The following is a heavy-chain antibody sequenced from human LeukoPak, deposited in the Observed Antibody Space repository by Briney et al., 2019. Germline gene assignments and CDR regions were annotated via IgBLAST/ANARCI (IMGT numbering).Heavy chain of an antibody. CDR1: GFTFSSYA. V-gene: IGHV3-30*04. J-gene: IGHJ4*02. D-gene: IGHD2-15*01. CDR3: AKAPVTSCRGAFCYPFDY. Sequence: HPGGSLRLSCAASGFTFSSYAMHWVRQAPGKGLEWVAVISYDGSYKYYADSVKGRFTISRDNSKNTVWLQMNSLRAEDTAVYYCAKAPVTSCRGAFCYPFDYWGQGTLVTVSS. CDR2: ISYDGSYK.